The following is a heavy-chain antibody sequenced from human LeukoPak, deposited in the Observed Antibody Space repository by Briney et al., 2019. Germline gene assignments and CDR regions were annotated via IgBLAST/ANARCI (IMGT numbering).Heavy chain of an antibody. CDR2: ISAYNGNT. J-gene: IGHJ4*02. Sequence: PGASVKVSCKASGGTFSSYAISWVRQAPGQGLEWMGWISAYNGNTNYAQKLQGRVTMTTDTSTSTAYMELRSLRSDDTAVYYCARDLSGYDLDYWGQGTLVTVSS. CDR1: GGTFSSYA. V-gene: IGHV1-18*01. D-gene: IGHD5-12*01. CDR3: ARDLSGYDLDY.